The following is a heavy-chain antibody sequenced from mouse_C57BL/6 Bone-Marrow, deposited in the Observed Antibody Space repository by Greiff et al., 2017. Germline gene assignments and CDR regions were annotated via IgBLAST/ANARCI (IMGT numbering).Heavy chain of an antibody. CDR2: IRNKANGYTT. Sequence: DVKLVESGGGLVQPGGSLSLSCAASGFTFTDYYMSWVRQPPGKALEWLGFIRNKANGYTTEYSASVKGRFTISRDNSQSILYHQMNAMGAENGATYYGASHWAAWFAYWGQGTLVTVS. CDR3: ASHWAAWFAY. CDR1: GFTFTDYY. V-gene: IGHV7-3*01. J-gene: IGHJ3*01. D-gene: IGHD4-1*01.